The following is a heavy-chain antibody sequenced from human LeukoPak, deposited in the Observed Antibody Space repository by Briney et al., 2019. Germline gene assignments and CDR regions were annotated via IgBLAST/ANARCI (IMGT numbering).Heavy chain of an antibody. D-gene: IGHD1-26*01. CDR2: MNPKNGNT. V-gene: IGHV1-8*02. J-gene: IGHJ4*02. Sequence: ASVKVSCKASGGTFSSYAISWVRQATGQGLEWMGWMNPKNGNTGYAQKFKGRVSMTRDTSISTAYMELSSLRSEDTAVYYCARVVRSGSYYMGWGQGTLVTVSS. CDR1: GGTFSSYA. CDR3: ARVVRSGSYYMG.